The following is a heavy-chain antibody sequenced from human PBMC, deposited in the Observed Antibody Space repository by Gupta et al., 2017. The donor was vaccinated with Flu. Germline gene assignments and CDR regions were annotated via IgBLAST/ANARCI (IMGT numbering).Heavy chain of an antibody. CDR3: TLLSSSLPLNY. Sequence: GWVRQPPGKGLEWIGSVYYHGSAYYNPSLRSRVSISVDTSKNQFSLKLTSVTAADMAVYYCTLLSSSLPLNYWVQGTLVTVPS. CDR2: VYYHGSA. J-gene: IGHJ4*02. V-gene: IGHV4-39*01.